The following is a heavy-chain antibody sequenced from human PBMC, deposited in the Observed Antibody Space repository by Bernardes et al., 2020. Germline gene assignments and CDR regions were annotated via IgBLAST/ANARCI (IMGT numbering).Heavy chain of an antibody. CDR2: IYYSGST. CDR3: ASMRDYFTFDS. D-gene: IGHD4-17*01. CDR1: GGSISSYY. J-gene: IGHJ4*02. V-gene: IGHV4-59*01. Sequence: SETLSLTCTVSGGSISSYYWSWIRQPPGKGLEWIGYIYYSGSTNYNPSLKRRVTILVDTSKNQFSLNLSSVTAADTAVYYCASMRDYFTFDSWGQGTLVTVSS.